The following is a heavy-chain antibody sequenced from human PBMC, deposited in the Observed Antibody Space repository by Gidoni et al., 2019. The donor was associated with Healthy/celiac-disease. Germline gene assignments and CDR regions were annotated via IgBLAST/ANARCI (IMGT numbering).Heavy chain of an antibody. D-gene: IGHD3-22*01. CDR1: GFTSSNAW. Sequence: EVQLVESGGGLVKPGGSLRLSCAASGFTSSNAWMSWVRQAPGKGLEWVGRIKSKTDGGTTDYAAPVKGRFTISRDDSKNTLYLQMNSLKTEDTAVYYCTTDPSRGLIYYDSMTTLDVWGQGTTVTVSS. J-gene: IGHJ6*02. CDR2: IKSKTDGGTT. CDR3: TTDPSRGLIYYDSMTTLDV. V-gene: IGHV3-15*01.